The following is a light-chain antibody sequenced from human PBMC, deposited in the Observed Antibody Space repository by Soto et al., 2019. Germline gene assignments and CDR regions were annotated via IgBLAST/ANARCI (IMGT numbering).Light chain of an antibody. Sequence: ARTHAVSVSGVDRDCRRIFRTETSSDVGGYNYVSWYQQHPGKAPKLMIYDVSNRPSGVSNRFSGSKSGSTASLTISGLQAEDEADYYCSSYTSSSTSYVFGTVTKVTVL. CDR1: SSDVGGYNY. V-gene: IGLV2-14*01. CDR2: DVS. J-gene: IGLJ1*01. CDR3: SSYTSSSTSYV.